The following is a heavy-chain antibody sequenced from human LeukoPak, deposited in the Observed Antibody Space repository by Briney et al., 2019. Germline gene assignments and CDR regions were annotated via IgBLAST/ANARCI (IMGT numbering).Heavy chain of an antibody. CDR3: VRGYCSGATCYHFDY. V-gene: IGHV4-59*01. J-gene: IGHJ4*02. CDR1: GASITNYY. CDR2: FYYSGSD. Sequence: PSETLSLTCTVSGASITNYYWNWIRQPPGKGLEWIGYFYYSGSDNYNPSLKSRITISVDTSKNQFSLKLSSVTAAYTAVYYCVRGYCSGATCYHFDYWGQGTLVTVSS. D-gene: IGHD2-15*01.